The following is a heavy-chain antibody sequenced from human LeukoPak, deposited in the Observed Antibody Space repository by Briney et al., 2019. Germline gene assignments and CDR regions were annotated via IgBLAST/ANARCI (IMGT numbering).Heavy chain of an antibody. CDR1: GGSISSFY. CDR3: ASSKPDLDT. Sequence: SETLSLTCTVSGGSISSFYWSWIRQPPGKGLEWIGYIYNSENTNYNPSLKSRVTISVDTSKNQFSLKLNSVTASDTAVYYCASSKPDLDTWGQGTLVIVSS. V-gene: IGHV4-59*08. CDR2: IYNSENT. D-gene: IGHD2-2*01. J-gene: IGHJ5*02.